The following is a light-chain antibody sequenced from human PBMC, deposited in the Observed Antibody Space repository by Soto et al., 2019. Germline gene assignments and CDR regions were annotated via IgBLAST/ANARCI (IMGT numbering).Light chain of an antibody. J-gene: IGKJ4*01. V-gene: IGKV1-33*01. CDR1: QEINFY. CDR3: QQYDNLPFT. Sequence: DIQLTQSPSALSASVGDTVTIICQASQEINFYLNWYQQKPGKAPKLLIHDTSKLETGVPSRFSGSRSGTDFTLTISSLQPEDLATYHCQQYDNLPFTFGGGTKVDI. CDR2: DTS.